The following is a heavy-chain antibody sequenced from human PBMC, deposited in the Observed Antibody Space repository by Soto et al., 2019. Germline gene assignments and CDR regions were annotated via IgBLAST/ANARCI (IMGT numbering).Heavy chain of an antibody. CDR2: IIPISDTT. Sequence: QVQLVQSGAEVKKPGSSVKVPCKASGGTFSSYAISWVRQAPGQGLEWLGGIIPISDTTNYAQKFQGRVTITADESTSPAYMELSSLRSEDTAVYYCARSQGSSTSLEIYYYYYYGMDVWGQGTTVTVSS. CDR1: GGTFSSYA. D-gene: IGHD2-2*01. V-gene: IGHV1-69*01. J-gene: IGHJ6*02. CDR3: ARSQGSSTSLEIYYYYYYGMDV.